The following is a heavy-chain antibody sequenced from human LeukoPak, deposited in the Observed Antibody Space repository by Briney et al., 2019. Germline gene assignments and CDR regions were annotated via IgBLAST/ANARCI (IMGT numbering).Heavy chain of an antibody. V-gene: IGHV4-59*08. CDR3: ARRGSYGSGSYYIDY. CDR2: IYYSGST. Sequence: PSETLSLTCTVSGGSISSYYWSWIRQPPGKGLEWIGYIYYSGSTNYNPSLKSRVTISVDTSKNQFSLKLSSVTAADTAVYYCARRGSYGSGSYYIDYWVQGTLVTVSS. D-gene: IGHD3-10*01. CDR1: GGSISSYY. J-gene: IGHJ4*02.